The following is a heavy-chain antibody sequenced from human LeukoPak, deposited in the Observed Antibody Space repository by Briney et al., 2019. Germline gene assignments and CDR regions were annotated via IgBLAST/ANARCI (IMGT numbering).Heavy chain of an antibody. Sequence: GGCLRLSCAASEFTFSSYAMSWVRQAPGKGLEWVSAISGSGGSTYYADSVKGRFTISRDNSKNTLYLQMNSLRAEDTAVYYCAKDATPEGRGDYWGQGTLVTVSS. CDR3: AKDATPEGRGDY. V-gene: IGHV3-23*01. CDR2: ISGSGGST. D-gene: IGHD3-10*01. J-gene: IGHJ4*02. CDR1: EFTFSSYA.